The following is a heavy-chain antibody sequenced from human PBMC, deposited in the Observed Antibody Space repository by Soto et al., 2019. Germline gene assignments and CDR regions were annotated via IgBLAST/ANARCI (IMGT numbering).Heavy chain of an antibody. CDR2: ISYDGSNK. D-gene: IGHD3-10*01. V-gene: IGHV3-30*18. CDR3: AKAGGSGSYLNGMDV. J-gene: IGHJ6*02. CDR1: GFTFSSYG. Sequence: HPGGSLRLSCAASGFTFSSYGMHWVRQAPGKGLEWVAVISYDGSNKYYADSVKGRFTISRDNSKNTLYLQMNSLRAEDTAVYYCAKAGGSGSYLNGMDVWGQGTTVTVSS.